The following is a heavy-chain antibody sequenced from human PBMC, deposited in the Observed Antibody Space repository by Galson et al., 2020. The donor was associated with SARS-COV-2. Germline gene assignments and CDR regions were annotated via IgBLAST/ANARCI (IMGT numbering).Heavy chain of an antibody. V-gene: IGHV3-30*02. J-gene: IGHJ4*02. CDR1: GFTFSNSG. Sequence: QLGESLKISCAASGFTFSNSGIHWVRQGPDKGLEWVAFIRYDGQSKYYGDSVRGRFTVSRDDSKNTVYLQMNSLRNEDTAVYYCAKDKTTSATGGLGYLDYWGQGTLVTVSP. D-gene: IGHD6-13*01. CDR2: IRYDGQSK. CDR3: AKDKTTSATGGLGYLDY.